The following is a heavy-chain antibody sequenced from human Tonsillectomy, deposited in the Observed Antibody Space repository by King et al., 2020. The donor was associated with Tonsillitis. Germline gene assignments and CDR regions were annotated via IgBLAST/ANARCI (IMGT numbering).Heavy chain of an antibody. CDR1: GFTFSSYE. V-gene: IGHV3-48*03. J-gene: IGHJ3*02. D-gene: IGHD5-24*01. CDR2: ISSSGRTI. CDR3: AREDGDADAFDI. Sequence: DVQLVESGGGLVQPGGSLRLSCAASGFTFSSYEMNWVRQAPGKGLEWVSFISSSGRTIYYGDSVKGRFTISRDNAKNSLYLQMNTLRAEDTAIYYCAREDGDADAFDIWGQGTMVTVSS.